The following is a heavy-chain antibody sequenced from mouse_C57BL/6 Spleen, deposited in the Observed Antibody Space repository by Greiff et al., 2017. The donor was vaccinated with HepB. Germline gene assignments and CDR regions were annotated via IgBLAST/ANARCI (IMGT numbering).Heavy chain of an antibody. CDR1: GYTFTSYW. J-gene: IGHJ4*01. CDR2: INPSSGYT. V-gene: IGHV1-7*01. D-gene: IGHD1-1*01. Sequence: QVHVKQSGAELAKPGASVKLSCKASGYTFTSYWMHWVKQRPGQGLEWIGYINPSSGYTKYNQKFKDKATLTADKSSSTAYMQLSSLTYEDSAVYYCARNYYGSSSYAMDYWGQGTSVTVSS. CDR3: ARNYYGSSSYAMDY.